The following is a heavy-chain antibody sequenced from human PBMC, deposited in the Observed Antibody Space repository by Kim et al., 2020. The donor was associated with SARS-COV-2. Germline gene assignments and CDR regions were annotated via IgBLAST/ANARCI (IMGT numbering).Heavy chain of an antibody. CDR3: TAGYSGYGAYYYYGMDV. J-gene: IGHJ6*02. D-gene: IGHD5-12*01. Sequence: VKGRFTISRADSKNTLYLQMNSLKTEDTAVYYCTAGYSGYGAYYYYGMDVWGQGTTVTVSS. V-gene: IGHV3-15*01.